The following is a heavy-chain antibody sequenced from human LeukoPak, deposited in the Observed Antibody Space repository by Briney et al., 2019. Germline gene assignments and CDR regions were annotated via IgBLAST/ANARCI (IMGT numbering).Heavy chain of an antibody. CDR3: AKPPWGYSYSLDY. J-gene: IGHJ4*02. Sequence: PGRTLRLSCAASGFTFDEYAMHWVRKDPGKGLAWVSLVSGDGGSTYYADSVKGRFTISRDNSKNSLYLQMNSLRTEDTALYYCAKPPWGYSYSLDYWGQGTLVTVSS. D-gene: IGHD5-18*01. CDR2: VSGDGGST. CDR1: GFTFDEYA. V-gene: IGHV3-43*02.